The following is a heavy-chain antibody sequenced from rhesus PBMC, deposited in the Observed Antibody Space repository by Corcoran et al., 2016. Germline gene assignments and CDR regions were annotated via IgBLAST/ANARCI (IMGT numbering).Heavy chain of an antibody. V-gene: IGHV4-169*01. CDR3: ARVGYCTGSGCYERYCEF. CDR1: GGSISSSY. Sequence: QLQLQESGPGLVKPSETLSVTCAVSGGSISSSYWSWIRQAPGKGLEWIGYIYGSGSSTNYNPSLKSRVTLSVDTSKNQLSLKMSSVATADAAVYYCARVGYCTGSGCYERYCEFWGQGALVTVSS. J-gene: IGHJ1*01. D-gene: IGHD2-21*01. CDR2: IYGSGSST.